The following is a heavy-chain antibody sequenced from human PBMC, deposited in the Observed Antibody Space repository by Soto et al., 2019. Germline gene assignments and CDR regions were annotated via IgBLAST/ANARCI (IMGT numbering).Heavy chain of an antibody. V-gene: IGHV3-23*01. CDR2: ISGSGGST. CDR3: AKAAYYYGSGSYFPFDY. CDR1: GFTFSSHG. D-gene: IGHD3-10*01. Sequence: GGSLRLSCAASGFTFSSHGMSWVRQAPGKGLEWVSSISGSGGSTYYADSVKGRFTISRDNSKNTLYLQMNSLRVEDTAVYYCAKAAYYYGSGSYFPFDYWGQGTLVTVSS. J-gene: IGHJ4*02.